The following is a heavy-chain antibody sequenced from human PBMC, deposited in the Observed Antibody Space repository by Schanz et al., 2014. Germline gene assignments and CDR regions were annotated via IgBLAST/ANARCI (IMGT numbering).Heavy chain of an antibody. J-gene: IGHJ4*02. CDR1: GFSLDIFA. D-gene: IGHD6-13*01. CDR2: IGVDGTTT. V-gene: IGHV3-23*04. Sequence: EVQLVESGGGLVEPGGSLRLSCATSGFSLDIFAVSWVRQAPGKGLEWVSVIGVDGTTTYYADSVKGRFTISSDNSKSTLYLQMSSLRAEDTAVYYCAKSQGSSFDSWGQGTLVTVSS. CDR3: AKSQGSSFDS.